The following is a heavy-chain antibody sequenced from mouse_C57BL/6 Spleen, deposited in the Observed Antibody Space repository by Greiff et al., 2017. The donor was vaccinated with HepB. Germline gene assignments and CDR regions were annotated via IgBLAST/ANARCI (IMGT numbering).Heavy chain of an antibody. Sequence: VKLQQSGAELVRPGASVKLSCKASGYTFTDYYINWVKQRPGQGLEWIARIYPGSGNTYYNEKFKGKATLTAEKSSSTAYMQLSSLTSEDSAVYFCARGEEYYYGSSAAWFAYWGQGTLVTVSA. CDR2: IYPGSGNT. J-gene: IGHJ3*01. CDR1: GYTFTDYY. D-gene: IGHD1-1*01. CDR3: ARGEEYYYGSSAAWFAY. V-gene: IGHV1-76*01.